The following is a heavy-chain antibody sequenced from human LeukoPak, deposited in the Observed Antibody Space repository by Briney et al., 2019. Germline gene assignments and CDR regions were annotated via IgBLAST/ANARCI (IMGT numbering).Heavy chain of an antibody. V-gene: IGHV4-59*01. CDR1: GVSISSYS. D-gene: IGHD3/OR15-3a*01. Sequence: SETLSLTCTVSGVSISSYSWSWIRLPPGKGLEWVGYISYSGGTNHHPSLKSRGTISRDTSKNQFSLKLSSVTAADTAIYYCARGLVLPDYWGQGTLVTVSS. J-gene: IGHJ4*02. CDR2: ISYSGGT. CDR3: ARGLVLPDY.